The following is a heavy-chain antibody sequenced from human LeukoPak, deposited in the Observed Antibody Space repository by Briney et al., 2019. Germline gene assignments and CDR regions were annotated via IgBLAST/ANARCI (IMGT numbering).Heavy chain of an antibody. CDR2: ISPSGSST. J-gene: IGHJ5*02. D-gene: IGHD3-10*01. CDR3: GRDFAGGSGAGGP. Sequence: GGSLRLSCAASGFTFGSYTMNWVRQAPGKGLEWVSSISPSGSSTWNADSVKGRFTISRDNAENSVYLQMNSLRAEDTAIYYCGRDFAGGSGAGGPWGQGILITVSS. V-gene: IGHV3-21*06. CDR1: GFTFGSYT.